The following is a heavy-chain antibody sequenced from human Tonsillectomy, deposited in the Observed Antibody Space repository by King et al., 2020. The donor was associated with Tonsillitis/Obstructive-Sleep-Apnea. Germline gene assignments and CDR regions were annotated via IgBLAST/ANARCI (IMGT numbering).Heavy chain of an antibody. Sequence: VQLVESGGGVVQPGRSLRLSCAASGFTFSNYGMHWVRQAPGKGLEWVALISFDGNQKNYADSVKGRFTLSRDNSKNTLHLQMDSLRTEDTAVYYCAKGQVGCSSTNCYNYYYGMDVWGQGTTVTVSS. CDR1: GFTFSNYG. J-gene: IGHJ6*02. V-gene: IGHV3-30*18. CDR2: ISFDGNQK. D-gene: IGHD2-2*02. CDR3: AKGQVGCSSTNCYNYYYGMDV.